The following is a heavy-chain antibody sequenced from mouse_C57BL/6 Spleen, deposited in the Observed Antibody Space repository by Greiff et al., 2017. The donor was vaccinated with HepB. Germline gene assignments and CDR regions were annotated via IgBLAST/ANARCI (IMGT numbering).Heavy chain of an antibody. J-gene: IGHJ2*01. CDR3: ARDGGDGYSSFYFDY. CDR1: GFTFSSYA. Sequence: VQLQQSGGGLVKPGGSLKLSCAASGFTFSSYAMSWVRQTPEKRLGWVATISDGGSYTYYPDNVKGRFTISRDNAKNNLYLQMSHLKSEDTAMYYCARDGGDGYSSFYFDYWGQGTTLTVSS. V-gene: IGHV5-4*01. D-gene: IGHD2-3*01. CDR2: ISDGGSYT.